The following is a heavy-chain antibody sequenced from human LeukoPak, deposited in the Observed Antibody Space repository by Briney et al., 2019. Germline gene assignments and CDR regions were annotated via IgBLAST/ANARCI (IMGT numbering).Heavy chain of an antibody. CDR1: GFTFTDYF. CDR2: ISGSGGST. D-gene: IGHD3-3*01. CDR3: ARVRYDFWSGYPYYFDY. Sequence: GGSLRLSCVASGFTFTDYFMSWVRQAPGKGLEWVSAISGSGGSTYYADSVKGRFTISRDNSKNTLYLQMNSLRAEDTAVYYCARVRYDFWSGYPYYFDYWGQGTLVTVSS. V-gene: IGHV3-23*01. J-gene: IGHJ4*02.